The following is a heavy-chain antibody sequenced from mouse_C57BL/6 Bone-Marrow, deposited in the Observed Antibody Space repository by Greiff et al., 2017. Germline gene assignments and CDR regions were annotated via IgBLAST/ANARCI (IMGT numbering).Heavy chain of an antibody. D-gene: IGHD1-1*02. CDR3: ARWCGFDV. V-gene: IGHV1-82*01. J-gene: IGHJ1*03. CDR1: GYAFSSSW. Sequence: VQLQQSGPELVKPGASVKISCKASGYAFSSSWMNWVKQRPGKGLEWIGRIYPGDGDTNYNGKFKGKATLTADKSSSTADMQLSSLTSEDSAVYFCARWCGFDVWGTGTTVTVSS. CDR2: IYPGDGDT.